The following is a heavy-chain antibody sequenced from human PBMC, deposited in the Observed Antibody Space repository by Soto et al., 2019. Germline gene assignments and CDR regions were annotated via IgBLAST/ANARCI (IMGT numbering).Heavy chain of an antibody. CDR2: INHSGST. CDR1: GGSFSGYY. J-gene: IGHJ6*02. V-gene: IGHV4-34*01. D-gene: IGHD3-10*01. CDR3: ARAMRGFNYYYGMDV. Sequence: SETLSLTCAVYGGSFSGYYWSWIRQPPGKGLEWIGEINHSGSTNYNPSLKSRVTISVDTSKNQFSLKLSSVTAADTAVYYCARAMRGFNYYYGMDVWGQGXTVTVSS.